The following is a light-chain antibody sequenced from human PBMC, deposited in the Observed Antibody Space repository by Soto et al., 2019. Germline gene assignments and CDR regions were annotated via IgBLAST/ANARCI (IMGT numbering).Light chain of an antibody. CDR3: QQYNNWPPWT. CDR2: GAS. J-gene: IGKJ1*01. Sequence: IVLRHSPAAVSLYPGERATLSCRASQSVSSNLAWYHQKPGQAPRLLIYGASTRATGIPARFSGSGSGTDFTLTISRLEPEDFAVYYCQQYNNWPPWTFGQGTKVDNK. V-gene: IGKV3-15*01. CDR1: QSVSSN.